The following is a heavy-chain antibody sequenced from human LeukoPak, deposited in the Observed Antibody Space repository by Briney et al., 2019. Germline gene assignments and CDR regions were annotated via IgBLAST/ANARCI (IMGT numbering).Heavy chain of an antibody. D-gene: IGHD2-21*02. V-gene: IGHV3-21*06. CDR1: GFTFSSYA. CDR3: ARGCGGDCYPFRDY. J-gene: IGHJ4*02. Sequence: PGGSLRLSCAASGFTFSSYAMNWVRQAPGKGLEWVSSISSSSSYTYYADSMKGRFTISRDNAKNSLYLQMSSLSAEDTAVYYCARGCGGDCYPFRDYWGQGTLVTVSP. CDR2: ISSSSSYT.